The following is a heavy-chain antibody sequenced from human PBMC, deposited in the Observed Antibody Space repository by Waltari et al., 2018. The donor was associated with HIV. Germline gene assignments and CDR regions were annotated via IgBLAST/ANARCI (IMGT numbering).Heavy chain of an antibody. CDR2: RSGYNGDT. V-gene: IGHV1-18*01. CDR3: ARDHYYGSSGYYSDY. CDR1: GYTFTNYA. J-gene: IGHJ4*02. D-gene: IGHD3-22*01. Sequence: QVHLVQSGGELRKPGASVTVACKASGYTFTNYAVTWFGQAPGQGLGWMGWRSGYNGDTKDAQKGRGRGTMATDPSRRTAYLERGSLGFDDTAVYYWARDHYYGSSGYYSDYWGQGPLVTVSA.